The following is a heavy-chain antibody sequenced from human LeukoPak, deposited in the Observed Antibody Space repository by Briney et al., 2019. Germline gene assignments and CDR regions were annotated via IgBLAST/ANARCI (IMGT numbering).Heavy chain of an antibody. CDR1: GFTFSSYW. V-gene: IGHV3-7*03. CDR3: ARGQYFSTTYYFDY. D-gene: IGHD2/OR15-2a*01. J-gene: IGHJ4*02. Sequence: GGSLRLSCAASGFTFSSYWMTWVRQAPGKGLEWVANIKQAGTERYYVDSVKGRFTISRDNAKNSLFLQMNSLRAEDTAVYFCARGQYFSTTYYFDYWGQGTLVTVSS. CDR2: IKQAGTER.